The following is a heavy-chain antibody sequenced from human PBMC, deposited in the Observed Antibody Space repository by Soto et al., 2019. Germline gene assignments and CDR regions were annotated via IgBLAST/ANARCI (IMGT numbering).Heavy chain of an antibody. CDR1: GYTFTDYF. CDR3: VRESRRHHYHSSDYDLTLLAFHX. D-gene: IGHD3-22*01. J-gene: IGHJ3*02. CDR2: INRSGGTT. Sequence: GDSMKVSGKASGYTFTDYFLHWVREAPGQGLEWRARINRSGGTTNSEKRFRGRVTVTGETATRTVYMELNSLRSEDTAMYYCVRESRRHHYHSSDYDLTLLAFHXWGQGTMLTVS. V-gene: IGHV1-46*01.